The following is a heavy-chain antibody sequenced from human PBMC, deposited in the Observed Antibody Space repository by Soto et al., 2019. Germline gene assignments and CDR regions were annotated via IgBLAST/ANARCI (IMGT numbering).Heavy chain of an antibody. J-gene: IGHJ3*02. V-gene: IGHV4-59*08. CDR2: IYYSGST. Sequence: PSETLSLTCTVSGGSISSYYWSWIRQPPGKGLEWIGYIYYSGSTNYNPSLKSRVTISVDTPKNQFSLKLSSVTAADTAVYYCARSNDYGDYGGKDAFDIWGQGTMVTVSS. CDR1: GGSISSYY. CDR3: ARSNDYGDYGGKDAFDI. D-gene: IGHD4-17*01.